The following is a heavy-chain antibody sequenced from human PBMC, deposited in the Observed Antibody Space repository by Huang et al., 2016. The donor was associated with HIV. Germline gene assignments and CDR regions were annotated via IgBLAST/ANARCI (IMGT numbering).Heavy chain of an antibody. J-gene: IGHJ4*02. CDR2: RKQDGIEK. V-gene: IGHV3-7*01. CDR3: ARRLRYYYGSGRTSGYFDY. D-gene: IGHD3-10*01. CDR1: GFTFSSYW. Sequence: EVQLVASGGGLVQPGGSLRLSCTASGFTFSSYWMSWVRQAPGKGLEWVANRKQDGIEKYYVDSVKVRFSISRDNAKNALYLQRNSLRAEDTAVYYCARRLRYYYGSGRTSGYFDYWGQGTLVTVSS.